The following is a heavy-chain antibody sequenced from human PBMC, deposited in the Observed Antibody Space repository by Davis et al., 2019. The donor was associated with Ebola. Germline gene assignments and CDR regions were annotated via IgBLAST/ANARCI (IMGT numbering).Heavy chain of an antibody. V-gene: IGHV3-7*01. CDR2: IRPDGSEE. J-gene: IGHJ4*02. D-gene: IGHD6-19*01. CDR3: ARVTQPIAVAGDYFDY. CDR1: GFTFSNYW. Sequence: GGSLRLSCAASGFTFSNYWMRWVRQAPGKGLEWVANIRPDGSEEQYVDSLKGRITISRDNAKNSLYLQMNSLRAEDTAVYYCARVTQPIAVAGDYFDYWGQGTLVTVSS.